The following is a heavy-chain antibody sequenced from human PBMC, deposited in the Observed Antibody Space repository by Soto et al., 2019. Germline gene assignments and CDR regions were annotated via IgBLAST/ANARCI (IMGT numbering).Heavy chain of an antibody. CDR3: ARGRIGASIHDAFEI. CDR1: GYDFTSYG. D-gene: IGHD3-16*01. CDR2: ISAYNGKR. Sequence: QGQLLQSGDEVKKPGASVRVSCRASGYDFTSYGISWVRQAPGQELEWVSWISAYNGKRDTAQKFQGRITMTLDTSTDSAHMELGDLTSAAPAVYYCARGRIGASIHDAFEIWGQGTMVAVSS. V-gene: IGHV1-18*01. J-gene: IGHJ3*02.